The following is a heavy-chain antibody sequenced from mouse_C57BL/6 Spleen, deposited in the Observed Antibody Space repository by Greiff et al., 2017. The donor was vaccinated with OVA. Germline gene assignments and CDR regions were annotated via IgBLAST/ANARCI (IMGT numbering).Heavy chain of an antibody. CDR1: GYAFSSSW. V-gene: IGHV1-82*01. Sequence: VQLQQSGPELVKPGASVKISCKASGYAFSSSWMNWVKQRPGKGLEWIGRIYPGDGDTNYNGKFKGKATLTADKSSSTAYMQLSSLTSEDSAVYFCARWLTGDPLDYWGQGTTLTVSS. CDR2: IYPGDGDT. J-gene: IGHJ2*01. D-gene: IGHD4-1*01. CDR3: ARWLTGDPLDY.